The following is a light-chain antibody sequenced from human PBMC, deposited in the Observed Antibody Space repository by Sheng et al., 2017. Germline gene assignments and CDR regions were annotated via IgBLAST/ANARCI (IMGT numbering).Light chain of an antibody. V-gene: IGLV2-23*02. CDR3: CLYAGSGGV. Sequence: QSALTQPASASGSPGQSITISCTGTSSDVASYNLVSWYQQHPGKAPKLMIYEVSNRPSGVSNRFSGSKSGNTASLTISGLQTEDEADYYCCLYAGSGGVFGTGTKVTVL. CDR1: SSDVASYNL. J-gene: IGLJ1*01. CDR2: EVS.